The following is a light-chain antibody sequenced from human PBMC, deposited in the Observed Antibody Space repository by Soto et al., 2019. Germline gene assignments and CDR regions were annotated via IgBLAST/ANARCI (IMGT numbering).Light chain of an antibody. J-gene: IGKJ2*01. CDR2: AAS. V-gene: IGKV1-9*01. CDR3: QQLSYYPRT. CDR1: QDVSSY. Sequence: IQMTQSPSSLSATVGDRVTITCRASQDVSSYLVWYQQKPGRAPELLIYAASTLQSGVPSRFSGSGSGTEFTPTISSLQQEDLATYYCQQLSYYPRTFGKGTKLEIK.